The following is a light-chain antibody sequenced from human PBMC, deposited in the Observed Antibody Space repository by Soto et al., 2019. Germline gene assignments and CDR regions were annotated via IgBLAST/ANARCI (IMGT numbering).Light chain of an antibody. CDR1: QSVLYSSNNKNY. CDR3: QQYYGTPYT. CDR2: WAS. Sequence: DIVMTQSPDSLAVSLGERATINCKSSQSVLYSSNNKNYLAWYQQKPRQPPKLLIYWASTRESGVPDRFSGGGSGTDFTLTISSLQAEDVAVYYCQQYYGTPYTFGQGTKLEIK. J-gene: IGKJ2*01. V-gene: IGKV4-1*01.